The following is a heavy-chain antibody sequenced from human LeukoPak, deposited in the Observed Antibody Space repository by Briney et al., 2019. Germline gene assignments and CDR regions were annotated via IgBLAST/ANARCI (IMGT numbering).Heavy chain of an antibody. CDR2: ISYDGSNK. V-gene: IGHV3-30-3*01. D-gene: IGHD3-9*01. Sequence: GGSLRLSCAASGFTFNDYAMSWVRQAPGKGLEWVAVISYDGSNKYYADSVKGRFTISRDNSKNTLSLQMNSLRAEDTAVYYCARDGPPLLVTYPNWYFDLWGRGTLVTVSS. CDR1: GFTFNDYA. CDR3: ARDGPPLLVTYPNWYFDL. J-gene: IGHJ2*01.